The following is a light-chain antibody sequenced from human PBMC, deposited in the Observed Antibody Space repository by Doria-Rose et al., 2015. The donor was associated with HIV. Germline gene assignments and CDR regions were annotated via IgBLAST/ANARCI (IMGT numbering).Light chain of an antibody. CDR2: WAS. CDR1: QSLLYSSNNKNY. J-gene: IGKJ2*01. CDR3: QQYYTPLYT. Sequence: EIVMTQSPDSLAVSLGERATINCKSSQSLLYSSNNKNYLAWYQQKPGQPPKLLIYWASIRESGVPDRFTGGGSGTDFTLTISSLQAEDVAVYYCQQYYTPLYTFAQGTKLEIK. V-gene: IGKV4-1*01.